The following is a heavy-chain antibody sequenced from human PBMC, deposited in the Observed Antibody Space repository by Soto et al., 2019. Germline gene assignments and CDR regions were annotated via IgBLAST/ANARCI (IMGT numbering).Heavy chain of an antibody. V-gene: IGHV5-51*01. Sequence: GESLKISCKGSGYSFTSYWIGWVRQMPGKGLEWMGIIYPGDSDTRYSPSFQGQVTISADKSISTAYLQWSSLKASDTAMYYCARHGRSEDYYYYYYMDVWGKGTTVTV. CDR3: ARHGRSEDYYYYYYMDV. D-gene: IGHD3-3*01. J-gene: IGHJ6*03. CDR2: IYPGDSDT. CDR1: GYSFTSYW.